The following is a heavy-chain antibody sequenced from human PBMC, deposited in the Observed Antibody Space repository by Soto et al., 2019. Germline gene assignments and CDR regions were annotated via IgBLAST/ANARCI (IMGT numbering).Heavy chain of an antibody. D-gene: IGHD6-13*01. Sequence: GASVKVSCKDSGGTFSSYAISWVRQAPGQGLEWMGWINPNSGGTNYAQKFQGRVTMTRDTSISTAYMELSRLRSDDTAVYYCARDREAAAGSYYYGMDVWGQGTTVTVSS. CDR2: INPNSGGT. V-gene: IGHV1-2*02. CDR1: GGTFSSYA. J-gene: IGHJ6*02. CDR3: ARDREAAAGSYYYGMDV.